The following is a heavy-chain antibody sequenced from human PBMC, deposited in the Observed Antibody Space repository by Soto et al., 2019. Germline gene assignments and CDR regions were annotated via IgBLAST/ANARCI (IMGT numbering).Heavy chain of an antibody. CDR1: GFTFSSYA. CDR3: AKQGPDPYYYYGMDV. CDR2: ISGSGGST. Sequence: GGSPRLSCAASGFTFSSYAMSWVRQAPGKGLEWVSAISGSGGSTYYADSVKGRFTISRDNSKNTLYLQMNSLRAEDTAVYYCAKQGPDPYYYYGMDVWGQGTTVTVSS. V-gene: IGHV3-23*01. J-gene: IGHJ6*02.